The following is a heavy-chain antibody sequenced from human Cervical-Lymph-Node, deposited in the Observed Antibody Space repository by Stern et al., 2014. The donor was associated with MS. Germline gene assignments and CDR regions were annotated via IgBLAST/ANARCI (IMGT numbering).Heavy chain of an antibody. CDR3: ARDTYGDYGYFFDS. Sequence: QVQLQESGPGLVKPSGTLSLTCAVSGGSIRTNTWWSWVRQPPGKGLEWIGEVYYRGRANYNPSLMGRVTISVDKSKNSFSLRLDSVTAADTAMYFCARDTYGDYGYFFDSWGQGTLVTVSS. D-gene: IGHD4-17*01. CDR1: GGSIRTNTW. J-gene: IGHJ4*02. V-gene: IGHV4-4*02. CDR2: VYYRGRA.